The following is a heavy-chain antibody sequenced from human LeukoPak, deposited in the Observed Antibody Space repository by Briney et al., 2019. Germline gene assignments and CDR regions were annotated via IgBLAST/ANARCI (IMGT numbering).Heavy chain of an antibody. Sequence: GGSLRLSCAASGFTFSSYGMHWVRQAPGKGLEWVAFIRYDGSNKYYADSVKGRFTISRDNSKNTLYLQMNSLRAEDTAVYYCAKDSDIVATNGDWFDPWGQGTLVTVSS. V-gene: IGHV3-30*02. CDR3: AKDSDIVATNGDWFDP. CDR2: IRYDGSNK. D-gene: IGHD5-12*01. CDR1: GFTFSSYG. J-gene: IGHJ5*02.